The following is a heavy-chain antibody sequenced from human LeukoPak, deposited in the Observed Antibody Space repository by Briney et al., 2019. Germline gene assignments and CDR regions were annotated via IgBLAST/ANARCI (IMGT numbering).Heavy chain of an antibody. CDR3: ARDRSYYGSGSNFDY. CDR1: GFTLSSNY. CDR2: IYSGGST. V-gene: IGHV3-66*01. J-gene: IGHJ4*02. D-gene: IGHD3-10*01. Sequence: GGSLRLSCAASGFTLSSNYMSWVRQAPGKGLEWVSVIYSGGSTYYADSVKGRFTISRDHSKNTPYLQMNSLRAEDTAVYYCARDRSYYGSGSNFDYWGQGTLVTVSS.